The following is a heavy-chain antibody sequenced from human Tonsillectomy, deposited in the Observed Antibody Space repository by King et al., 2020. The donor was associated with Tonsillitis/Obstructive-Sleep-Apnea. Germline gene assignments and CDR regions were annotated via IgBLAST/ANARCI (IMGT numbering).Heavy chain of an antibody. D-gene: IGHD1-26*01. V-gene: IGHV1-2*06. J-gene: IGHJ3*02. CDR2: INPNSGGT. CDR1: GYTFTGYY. CDR3: AGSFWDRDAFDI. Sequence: EQLVQSGAEVKKPGASVKVSCKASGYTFTGYYMHWVRQAPGQGLEWMGRINPNSGGTNYAQKFQGRVTMTRETSISTAYMELSRLRSDDTAVYYCAGSFWDRDAFDIWGQGTMVTVSS.